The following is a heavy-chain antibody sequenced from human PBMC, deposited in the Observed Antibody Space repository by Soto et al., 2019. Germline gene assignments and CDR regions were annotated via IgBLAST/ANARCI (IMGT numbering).Heavy chain of an antibody. D-gene: IGHD2-15*01. CDR1: GFTFSSYS. CDR3: ARDIDRYCSGGSCYRVENYFDY. Sequence: PGGSLRLSCAASGFTFSSYSMNWVRQAPGKGLEWVSSISSSSSYIYYADSVKGRFTISRDNAKNSLYLQMNSLRAEDTAVYYCARDIDRYCSGGSCYRVENYFDYWGQGTLVTVSS. CDR2: ISSSSSYI. V-gene: IGHV3-21*01. J-gene: IGHJ4*02.